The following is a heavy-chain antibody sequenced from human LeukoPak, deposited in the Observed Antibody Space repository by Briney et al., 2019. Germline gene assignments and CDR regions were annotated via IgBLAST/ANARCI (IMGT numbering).Heavy chain of an antibody. Sequence: SETLSLTYTVSGGSISSYYWSWIRQPPGKGLEWIGYIYYSGSTNYNPSLKSRVTISVDTSKKQLSLKLSSVTAADTAVYYCARVYYSSSYDYWYFDLWGRGTLVTVSS. V-gene: IGHV4-59*01. J-gene: IGHJ2*01. CDR2: IYYSGST. CDR1: GGSISSYY. CDR3: ARVYYSSSYDYWYFDL. D-gene: IGHD6-13*01.